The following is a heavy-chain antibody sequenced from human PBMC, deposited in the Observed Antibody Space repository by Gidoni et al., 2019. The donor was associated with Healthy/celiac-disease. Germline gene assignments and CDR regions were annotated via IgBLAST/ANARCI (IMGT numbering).Heavy chain of an antibody. V-gene: IGHV4-34*01. CDR2: INHSGST. CDR1: GGSFSGYS. CDR3: ARGNGYSSSWYRYYGMDV. J-gene: IGHJ6*02. D-gene: IGHD6-13*01. Sequence: QVQLQQWGTGLLKPSETLSPTCAVSGGSFSGYSWNWIRQPPGKGREWIGEINHSGSTNYNPSLKSRVTISVDTSKNQFSLKLSSVTAADTAVYYCARGNGYSSSWYRYYGMDVWGQGTTVTVSS.